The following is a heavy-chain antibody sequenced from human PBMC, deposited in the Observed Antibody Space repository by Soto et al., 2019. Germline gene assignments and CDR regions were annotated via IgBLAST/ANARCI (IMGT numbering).Heavy chain of an antibody. CDR2: IIPIFGTA. D-gene: IGHD3-22*01. J-gene: IGHJ4*02. CDR1: GGTFSSYA. Sequence: SVKVSCKASGGTFSSYAISWARQAPGQGLEWMGGIIPIFGTANYAQKFQGRVTITADKSTSTAYMELSSLRSEDTAVYYCARAFSYYYDSSGYPFDYWGQGTLVTVSS. V-gene: IGHV1-69*06. CDR3: ARAFSYYYDSSGYPFDY.